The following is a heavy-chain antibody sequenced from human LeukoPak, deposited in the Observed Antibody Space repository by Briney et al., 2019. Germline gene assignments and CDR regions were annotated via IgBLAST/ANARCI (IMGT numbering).Heavy chain of an antibody. V-gene: IGHV3-33*01. Sequence: GGSLRLSCAASGFNFSSYGMHWVRQAPGKGLEWVTSIWFDGSNIHYADSVKGRVIISRDNSKSALYLQMNSLRAEDTAIYYCARGGQQLTLDCWGQGTLVTVSS. CDR1: GFNFSSYG. J-gene: IGHJ4*02. CDR3: ARGGQQLTLDC. D-gene: IGHD6-13*01. CDR2: IWFDGSNI.